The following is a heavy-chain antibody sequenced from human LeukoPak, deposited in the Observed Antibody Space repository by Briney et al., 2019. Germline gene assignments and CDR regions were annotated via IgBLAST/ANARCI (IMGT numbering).Heavy chain of an antibody. CDR1: GGSISSYY. J-gene: IGHJ4*01. CDR3: ARTGVGATSYFFDY. D-gene: IGHD5-12*01. V-gene: IGHV4-59*01. Sequence: PSETLSLTCTVSGGSISSYYWSWIRQPPGKGLEWIGFLYYSGSANYNPSLRSRVTISVDTSKNQFSLKLTSVTAADTAVYYWARTGVGATSYFFDYWGRGTLVSVSS. CDR2: LYYSGSA.